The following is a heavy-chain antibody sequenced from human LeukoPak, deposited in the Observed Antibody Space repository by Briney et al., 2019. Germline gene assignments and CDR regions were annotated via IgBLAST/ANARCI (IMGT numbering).Heavy chain of an antibody. D-gene: IGHD2-15*01. J-gene: IGHJ5*02. CDR2: IYHSGST. CDR3: ARRGYCSGGSCPNWFDP. V-gene: IGHV4-4*02. CDR1: GFTFSSYAM. Sequence: GSLRLSCAASGFTFSSYAMSWVRQPPGKGLEWIGEIYHSGSTNYNPSLKSRVTISVDKSQNQFSLKLSSVTAADTAVYYCARRGYCSGGSCPNWFDPWGQGTLVTVSS.